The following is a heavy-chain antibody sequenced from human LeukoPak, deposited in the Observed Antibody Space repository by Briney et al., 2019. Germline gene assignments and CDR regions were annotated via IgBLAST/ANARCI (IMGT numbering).Heavy chain of an antibody. D-gene: IGHD3-3*01. J-gene: IGHJ4*02. V-gene: IGHV4-39*01. CDR2: IYDTGST. CDR1: GDSIRSNDYY. Sequence: SETLSLTCTVSGDSIRSNDYYWGWIRQPPGKGLEWIGSIYDTGSTLYNPSLKSRVIISVDTSKNQFSLKLSSVTAADTAVYYCQSRFLEWLLDYWGQGTLATVSS. CDR3: QSRFLEWLLDY.